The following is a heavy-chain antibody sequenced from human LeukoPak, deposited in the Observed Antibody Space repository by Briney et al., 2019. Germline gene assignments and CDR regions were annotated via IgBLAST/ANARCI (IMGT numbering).Heavy chain of an antibody. V-gene: IGHV3-74*01. D-gene: IGHD2-15*01. CDR2: INGDGSST. Sequence: GGSLRLSCAASGFTLSSYSIHWVRQVPGMGLVWVSRINGDGSSTGYADSVRGRFTISRDNAQNTLYLQMNSLRAGDTAVYYCARGGRVGGLDYWGQGTLVTVSS. CDR1: GFTLSSYS. J-gene: IGHJ4*02. CDR3: ARGGRVGGLDY.